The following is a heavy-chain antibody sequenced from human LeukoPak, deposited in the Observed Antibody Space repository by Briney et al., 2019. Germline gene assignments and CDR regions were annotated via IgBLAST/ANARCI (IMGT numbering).Heavy chain of an antibody. V-gene: IGHV1-46*01. D-gene: IGHD3-10*01. CDR2: INPSGGST. CDR1: GYTFTIYY. Sequence: GASVTVSFTASGYTFTIYYMHWVRQAPGQGLEWMGIINPSGGSTTSAQKVQGRVTITRDTYTSTVYMELSSLRSEDTAVYCCARAYVSGSYYRTLIYSWGQGTLLTVSS. CDR3: ARAYVSGSYYRTLIYS. J-gene: IGHJ4*02.